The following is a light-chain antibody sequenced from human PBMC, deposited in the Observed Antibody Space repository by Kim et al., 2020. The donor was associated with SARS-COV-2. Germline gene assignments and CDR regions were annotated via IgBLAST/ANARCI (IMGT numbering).Light chain of an antibody. CDR2: YDS. CDR3: QVWDSSSDHRRV. V-gene: IGLV3-21*04. J-gene: IGLJ3*02. CDR1: NIGSKS. Sequence: PGKTVRITCGGNNIGSKSVHWYQQKPGQAPVLVIYYDSDRPSGIPERFSGSNSGNTATLTISRVEAGDEADYYCQVWDSSSDHRRVFGGGTQLTVL.